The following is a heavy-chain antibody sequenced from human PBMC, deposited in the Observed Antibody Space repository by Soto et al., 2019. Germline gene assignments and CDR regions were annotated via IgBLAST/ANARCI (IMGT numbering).Heavy chain of an antibody. Sequence: QVQLVQSGAEVKKPGSSVKVSCKASGGTFSSYTISWVRQAPGQGLEWMGRIIPILGIANYAQKFQGRVTITADKSTSPAYMALSSLRSEDTAVYYCASPGGSTSSNRVYYYYGMDVWGQGTTVTVS. CDR3: ASPGGSTSSNRVYYYYGMDV. J-gene: IGHJ6*02. CDR2: IIPILGIA. CDR1: GGTFSSYT. D-gene: IGHD2-2*01. V-gene: IGHV1-69*02.